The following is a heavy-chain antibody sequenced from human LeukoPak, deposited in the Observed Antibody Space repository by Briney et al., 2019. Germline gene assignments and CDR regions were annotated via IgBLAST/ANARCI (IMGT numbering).Heavy chain of an antibody. Sequence: PGRSLRLSCAASGFAFNTYAMHWVRQAPGKGLEWVAVVSHDGSNKYYTESVKGRFTVSRDNSMNTLFLQMNSLRPDDTAVYYCSTILGGWARGTLLTVSS. D-gene: IGHD3-16*01. V-gene: IGHV3-30-3*01. CDR1: GFAFNTYA. CDR2: VSHDGSNK. CDR3: STILGG. J-gene: IGHJ4*02.